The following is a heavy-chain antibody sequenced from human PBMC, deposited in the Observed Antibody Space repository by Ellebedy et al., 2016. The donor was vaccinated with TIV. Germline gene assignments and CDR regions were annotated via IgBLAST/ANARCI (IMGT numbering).Heavy chain of an antibody. Sequence: SGPTLVXPTQTLTLTCTFSGFSLSTSGMCVSWIRQPPGKALEWLARIDWDDDKYYSTSLKTRLTISKDTSKNQVVLTMTNMDPVDTATYYCARMPLTYYYYGMDVWGQGTTVTVSS. CDR2: IDWDDDK. D-gene: IGHD3-9*01. CDR1: GFSLSTSGMC. CDR3: ARMPLTYYYYGMDV. J-gene: IGHJ6*02. V-gene: IGHV2-70*11.